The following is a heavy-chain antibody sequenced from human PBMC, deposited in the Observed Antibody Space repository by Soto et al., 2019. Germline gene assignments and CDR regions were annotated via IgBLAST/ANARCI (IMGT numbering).Heavy chain of an antibody. CDR1: GYTFTGYY. D-gene: IGHD3-10*01. J-gene: IGHJ6*02. Sequence: GASVKVSCKASGYTFTGYYMHWVRQAPGQGLEWMGWINPNSGGTNYAQKFQGWVTMTRDTSISTAYMELSRLRSDDTAVYDCARAWVHYYYYGMDVWGQGTTVTVS. CDR3: ARAWVHYYYYGMDV. CDR2: INPNSGGT. V-gene: IGHV1-2*04.